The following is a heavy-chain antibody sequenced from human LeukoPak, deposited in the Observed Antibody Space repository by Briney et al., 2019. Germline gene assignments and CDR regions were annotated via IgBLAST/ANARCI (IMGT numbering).Heavy chain of an antibody. CDR1: GGSISSSSYY. CDR2: IYYSGST. V-gene: IGHV4-61*05. Sequence: KPSETLSLTCTVSGGSISSSSYYWGWIRQPPGKGLEWIGYIYYSGSTNYNPSLKSRVTISVDTSKNQFPLKLSSVTAADTAVYYCARHSRGGAGYSSGWYWDYYYYGMDVWGQGTTVTVSS. CDR3: ARHSRGGAGYSSGWYWDYYYYGMDV. D-gene: IGHD6-19*01. J-gene: IGHJ6*02.